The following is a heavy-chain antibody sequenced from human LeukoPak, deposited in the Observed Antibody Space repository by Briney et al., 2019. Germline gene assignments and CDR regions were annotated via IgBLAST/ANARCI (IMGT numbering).Heavy chain of an antibody. D-gene: IGHD2-2*01. Sequence: PGGSLTLSCAASGFTFRTFAMSWVGQAPGKGLEWVSAISGGGGSAYYADSVKGRLTISRDNPKNTLFLQMNSLRAEDTAIYYCATHRGVPAAMCVDSWGQGAQVTVSS. V-gene: IGHV3-23*01. CDR3: ATHRGVPAAMCVDS. CDR2: ISGGGGSA. CDR1: GFTFRTFA. J-gene: IGHJ4*02.